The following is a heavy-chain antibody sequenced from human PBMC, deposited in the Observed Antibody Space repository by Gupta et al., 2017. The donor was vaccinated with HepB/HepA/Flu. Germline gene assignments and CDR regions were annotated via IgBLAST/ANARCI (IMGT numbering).Heavy chain of an antibody. V-gene: IGHV3-33*01. CDR3: ARVSGDSSGWYGYYYYGMDV. Sequence: QVQLVESGGGVVQPGRSLRLSCAASGFTFSSFGMNWVSQHTVQGLEWVAIIWYDGSDKYYADSVKGRFTISRDNSKNTLHLQMNSLGAEDTAVYYCARVSGDSSGWYGYYYYGMDVWGQGTTVTVSS. D-gene: IGHD6-19*01. CDR2: IWYDGSDK. CDR1: GFTFSSFG. J-gene: IGHJ6*02.